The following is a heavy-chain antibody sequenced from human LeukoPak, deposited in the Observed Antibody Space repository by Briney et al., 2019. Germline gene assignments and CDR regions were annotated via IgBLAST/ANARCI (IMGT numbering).Heavy chain of an antibody. Sequence: SVKVSCKASGGTFISYGISWVRPAPGQGLEWMGRIIPILGIANYAQEFQGRVTITADKSTSTAYMELSSLRSEDTAVYYCARDFGGGYAPWGQGTLVTVSS. CDR3: ARDFGGGYAP. CDR2: IIPILGIA. V-gene: IGHV1-69*04. J-gene: IGHJ5*02. CDR1: GGTFISYG. D-gene: IGHD3-22*01.